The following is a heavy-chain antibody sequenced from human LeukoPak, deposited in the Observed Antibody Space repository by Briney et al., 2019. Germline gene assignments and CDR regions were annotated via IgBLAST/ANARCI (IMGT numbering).Heavy chain of an antibody. CDR1: GFTFSSYG. V-gene: IGHV3-30*02. D-gene: IGHD3-10*01. CDR3: AKDGVPSRWFGRNYFDY. J-gene: IGHJ4*02. Sequence: GGSLRLSCAASGFTFSSYGMHWVRQAPGKGLEWVAFIRYDGTNKYYADSVKGRFTISRDNYKNAPYLKMNNLRAEDTAVYYCAKDGVPSRWFGRNYFDYWGQGTLVTVSS. CDR2: IRYDGTNK.